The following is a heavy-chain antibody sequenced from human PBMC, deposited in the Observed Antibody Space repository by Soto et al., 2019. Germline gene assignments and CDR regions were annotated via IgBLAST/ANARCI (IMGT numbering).Heavy chain of an antibody. CDR2: ISDYSGNT. D-gene: IGHD3-10*01. J-gene: IGHJ1*01. CDR3: ARDLLSGSGTHYQH. Sequence: ASVKVSCKTSGYTFTDYSISWMRQARGQGLEWMGWISDYSGNTKYARQFQGRLILTTDRSTNEASMELRSLTSDDTGVYFCARDLLSGSGTHYQHWG. CDR1: GYTFTDYS. V-gene: IGHV1-18*01.